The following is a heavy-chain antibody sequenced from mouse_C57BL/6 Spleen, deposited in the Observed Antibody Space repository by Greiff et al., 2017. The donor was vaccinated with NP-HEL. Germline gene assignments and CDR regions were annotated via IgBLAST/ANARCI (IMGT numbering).Heavy chain of an antibody. Sequence: EVKLVESGGDLVKPGGSLKLSCAASGFTFSSYGMSWVRQTPDKRLEWVATISSGGSYTYYPDSVKGRFTISRDNAKNTLYLQMSSLKSEDTAMYYCARQPSHYDYEGAMDYWGQRTSVTVSS. J-gene: IGHJ4*01. D-gene: IGHD2-4*01. CDR1: GFTFSSYG. CDR2: ISSGGSYT. V-gene: IGHV5-6*01. CDR3: ARQPSHYDYEGAMDY.